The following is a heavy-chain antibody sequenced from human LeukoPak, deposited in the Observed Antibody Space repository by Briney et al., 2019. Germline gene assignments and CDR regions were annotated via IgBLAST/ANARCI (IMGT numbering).Heavy chain of an antibody. CDR1: GFTFSSYW. CDR3: ARDWGYSSSWYFDY. D-gene: IGHD6-13*01. V-gene: IGHV3-7*01. J-gene: IGHJ4*02. Sequence: GGSLRLSCAASGFTFSSYWMSWVRQAPGKGLEWVANIKQDGSEKYYVDSVKGRFTISRDNAKNSLYLQMNSLRAEDTAVYYCARDWGYSSSWYFDYWGQGTLVTVSS. CDR2: IKQDGSEK.